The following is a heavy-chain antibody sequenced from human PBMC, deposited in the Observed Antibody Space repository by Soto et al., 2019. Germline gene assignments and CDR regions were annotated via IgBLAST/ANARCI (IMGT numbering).Heavy chain of an antibody. CDR2: ISSSSSTI. CDR3: AGERGGDYDSYYYYYGMDV. J-gene: IGHJ6*02. Sequence: EVQLVESGGGLVQPGGSLRLSCAASGFTFSSYTMNWVRQAPGKGLEWVSYISSSSSTIYYADSVKGRFTISRDNAKNFLYLQMNSMRDEDTAVYYCAGERGGDYDSYYYYYGMDVWGQGTTVTVSS. CDR1: GFTFSSYT. D-gene: IGHD4-17*01. V-gene: IGHV3-48*02.